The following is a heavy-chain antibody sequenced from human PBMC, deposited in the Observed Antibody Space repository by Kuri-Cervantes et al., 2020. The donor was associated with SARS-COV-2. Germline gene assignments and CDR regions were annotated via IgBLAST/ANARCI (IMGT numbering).Heavy chain of an antibody. CDR1: GFTFSSYW. CDR3: TLTGWFDP. D-gene: IGHD3-9*01. Sequence: GESLEIPCAASGFTFSSYWMHWVRQAPGKGLVWVSRNNSDGSSTSYADSVKGRFTISRDNAKNTLYLQMNSLRAEDTAVYYCTLTGWFDPWGQGTLVTVSS. V-gene: IGHV3-74*01. J-gene: IGHJ5*02. CDR2: NNSDGSST.